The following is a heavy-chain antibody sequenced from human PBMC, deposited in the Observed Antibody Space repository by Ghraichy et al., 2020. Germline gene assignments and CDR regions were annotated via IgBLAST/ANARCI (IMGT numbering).Heavy chain of an antibody. Sequence: GESLNISCAASGFTFSSHAMTWVRQAPGEGLEWVASISANSVSAYHADSVEGRFTISRDNSKNTLYLQMNSLRAEDTAIYYCAKDFETGRVQYFDSWGQGTLVSDS. V-gene: IGHV3-23*01. D-gene: IGHD3-9*01. J-gene: IGHJ4*02. CDR2: ISANSVSA. CDR3: AKDFETGRVQYFDS. CDR1: GFTFSSHA.